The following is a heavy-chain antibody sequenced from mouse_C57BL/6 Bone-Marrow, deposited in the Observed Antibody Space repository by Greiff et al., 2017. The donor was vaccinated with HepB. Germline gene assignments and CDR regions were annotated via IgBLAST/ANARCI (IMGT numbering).Heavy chain of an antibody. CDR3: ARHYGSSYGYAMDY. CDR2: ISNGGGST. CDR1: GFTFSDYY. D-gene: IGHD1-1*01. Sequence: EVKLMESGGGLVQPGGSLKLSCAASGFTFSDYYMYWVRQTPEKRLEWVAYISNGGGSTYYPDTVKGRFTISRDNAKNTLYLQMSRLKSEDTAMYYCARHYGSSYGYAMDYWGQGTSVTVSS. J-gene: IGHJ4*01. V-gene: IGHV5-12*01.